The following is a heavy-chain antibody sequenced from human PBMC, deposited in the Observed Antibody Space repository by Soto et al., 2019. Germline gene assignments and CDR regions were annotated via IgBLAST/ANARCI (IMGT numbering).Heavy chain of an antibody. Sequence: QVQLVQSGAEVKKPGASVKVSCKASGYTFTSYGISWVRQAPGQGLEWMGWISAYNGNTNYAQKLQGRVTMTTDTSTSTAYMELRSLRSDDTAVYYCAGDRSGYGDYVYWFDYWGQGTLVTVSS. CDR3: AGDRSGYGDYVYWFDY. CDR1: GYTFTSYG. D-gene: IGHD4-17*01. J-gene: IGHJ4*02. V-gene: IGHV1-18*01. CDR2: ISAYNGNT.